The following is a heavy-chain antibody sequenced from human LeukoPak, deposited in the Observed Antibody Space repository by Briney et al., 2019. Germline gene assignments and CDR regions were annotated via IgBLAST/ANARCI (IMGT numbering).Heavy chain of an antibody. CDR1: GFTFSSYW. D-gene: IGHD3-3*01. J-gene: IGHJ4*02. CDR3: ARDNDDFWSGYYTGIAY. CDR2: IKQDGSGK. Sequence: GGSLRLSCAASGFTFSSYWMSWVRQAPGKGLEWVANIKQDGSGKYYVDSVKGRFTISRDNAKNSLYLQMNSLRAEDTAVYYCARDNDDFWSGYYTGIAYWGQGTLVTVSS. V-gene: IGHV3-7*01.